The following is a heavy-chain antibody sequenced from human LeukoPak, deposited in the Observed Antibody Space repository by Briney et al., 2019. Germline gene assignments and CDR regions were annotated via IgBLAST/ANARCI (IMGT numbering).Heavy chain of an antibody. J-gene: IGHJ6*03. Sequence: EASVTVSCKASGYTFTSYAMNWVRQAPGQGLEWMGWINTNTGNPTYAQGFTGRFVFSLDTSVSTAYLQISSLKAEDTAVYYCARAPTPSHSGSYYGRPYYYYMDVWGKGTTVTVSS. CDR2: INTNTGNP. CDR1: GYTFTSYA. D-gene: IGHD1-26*01. V-gene: IGHV7-4-1*02. CDR3: ARAPTPSHSGSYYGRPYYYYMDV.